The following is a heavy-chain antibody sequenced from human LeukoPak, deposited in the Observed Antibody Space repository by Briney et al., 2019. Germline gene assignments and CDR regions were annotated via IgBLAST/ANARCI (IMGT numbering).Heavy chain of an antibody. CDR2: INTDGSST. CDR3: ARAWELLDAFDI. J-gene: IGHJ3*02. V-gene: IGHV3-74*01. CDR1: GFTFSSCW. Sequence: GGSLRLPCAASGFTFSSCWMHWVRQAPGKGLVWVSRINTDGSSTSYADSVKGRFTISRDNAKNTLYLQMNSLRAEDTAVYYCARAWELLDAFDIWGQGTMVTVSS. D-gene: IGHD1-26*01.